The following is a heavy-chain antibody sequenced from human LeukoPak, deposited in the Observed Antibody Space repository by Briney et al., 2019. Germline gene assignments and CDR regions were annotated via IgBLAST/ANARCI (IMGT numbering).Heavy chain of an antibody. CDR2: IWYDGSNK. CDR3: ARDMAVAGKTYAFDI. D-gene: IGHD6-19*01. J-gene: IGHJ3*02. V-gene: IGHV3-33*01. CDR1: GFTFSSYG. Sequence: GGSLRLSCAASGFTFSSYGMHWVRQAPGKGLEWVAVIWYDGSNKYYADSVKGRFTISIDNSKNTLYLQMNSLRAEDTAVYYCARDMAVAGKTYAFDIWGQGTMVTVSS.